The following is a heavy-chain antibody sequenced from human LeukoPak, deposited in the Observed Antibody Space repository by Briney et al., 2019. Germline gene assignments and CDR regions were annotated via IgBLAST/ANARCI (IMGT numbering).Heavy chain of an antibody. CDR2: ISAYNGNT. CDR1: GYTFTSYG. D-gene: IGHD2-15*01. V-gene: IGHV1-18*01. Sequence: ASVTVSCKASGYTFTSYGISWVRQAPGQGLEWMGWISAYNGNTNYAQKLQGRVTMTTDTSTSTAYMELRSLRSDDTAVYYCARDVGFVVVNSDYYGMDVWGQGTTVTVSS. CDR3: ARDVGFVVVNSDYYGMDV. J-gene: IGHJ6*02.